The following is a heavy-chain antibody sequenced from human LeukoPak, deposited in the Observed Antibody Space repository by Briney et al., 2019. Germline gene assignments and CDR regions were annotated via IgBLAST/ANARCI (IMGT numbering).Heavy chain of an antibody. J-gene: IGHJ5*02. CDR2: INPNSGGT. CDR1: GYTFTGYY. V-gene: IGHV1-2*02. Sequence: VASVKVSCKASGYTFTGYYIHWVRQAPGQGLEWMGWINPNSGGTSYAQKFQGRVTMTRDTSISTAYIELSSLRSDDTAVYYCARYKSIGYCSGGDCYADNWFDPWGQGTLVTVSS. D-gene: IGHD2-15*01. CDR3: ARYKSIGYCSGGDCYADNWFDP.